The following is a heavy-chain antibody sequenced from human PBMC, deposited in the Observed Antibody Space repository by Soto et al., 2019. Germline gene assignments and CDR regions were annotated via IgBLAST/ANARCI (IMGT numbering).Heavy chain of an antibody. D-gene: IGHD3-22*01. CDR1: GFTFSSYA. V-gene: IGHV3-30-3*01. CDR2: ISCDGSNK. Sequence: GGSLRLSCAASGFTFSSYAMHWVRQAPGKGLEWVAVISCDGSNKYYADSVKGRFTISRDNSKNTLYLQMNSLRAEDTAVYYCARDNYYDSSGYAYYYYYYGMDVWGQGTTVTVSS. J-gene: IGHJ6*02. CDR3: ARDNYYDSSGYAYYYYYYGMDV.